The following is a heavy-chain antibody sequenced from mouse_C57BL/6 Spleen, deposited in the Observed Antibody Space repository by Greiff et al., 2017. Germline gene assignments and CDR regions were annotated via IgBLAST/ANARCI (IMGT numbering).Heavy chain of an antibody. CDR2: IHPNSGST. CDR1: GYTFTSYW. J-gene: IGHJ3*01. Sequence: VQLQQPGAELVKPGASVKLSCKASGYTFTSYWMHWVKQRPGQGLEWIGMIHPNSGSTNYTEKFKSKATLTVDKSSSTAYMQLSSLTSEDSAVYYCASQGFDGYYKGFAYWGQGTLVTVSA. CDR3: ASQGFDGYYKGFAY. D-gene: IGHD2-3*01. V-gene: IGHV1-64*01.